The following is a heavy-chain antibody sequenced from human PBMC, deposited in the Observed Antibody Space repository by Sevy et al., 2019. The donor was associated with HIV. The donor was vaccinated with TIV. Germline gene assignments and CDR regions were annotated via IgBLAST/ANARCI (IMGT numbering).Heavy chain of an antibody. CDR2: IYYSGST. V-gene: IGHV4-59*01. Sequence: SETLSLTCTVSGGSISSYYWSWIRQPPGKGLEWIGYIYYSGSTNYNPSLKSRVTISVDTSKNQFSLKLSSVTAADTAVYYCARGLDSSSWLQPHWYFDLWGRGTLVTVSS. CDR3: ARGLDSSSWLQPHWYFDL. J-gene: IGHJ2*01. D-gene: IGHD6-13*01. CDR1: GGSISSYY.